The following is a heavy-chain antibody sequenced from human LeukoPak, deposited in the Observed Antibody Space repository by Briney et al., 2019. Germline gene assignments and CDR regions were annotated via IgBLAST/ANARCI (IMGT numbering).Heavy chain of an antibody. D-gene: IGHD6-19*01. CDR2: IFPSGGEI. V-gene: IGHV3-23*01. Sequence: GGSLRLSCAASGFTFSTFAMIWVRQPPGKGLEWVSSIFPSGGEIHYADSVRGRFTISRDNSKSTLSLQMNSLRAEDTAVYYCAKRGSGWYEDYYYYMDVWGKGTTVTISS. CDR1: GFTFSTFA. CDR3: AKRGSGWYEDYYYYMDV. J-gene: IGHJ6*03.